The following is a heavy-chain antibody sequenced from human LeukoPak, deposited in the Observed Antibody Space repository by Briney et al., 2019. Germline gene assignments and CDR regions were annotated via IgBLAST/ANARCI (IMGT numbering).Heavy chain of an antibody. J-gene: IGHJ4*02. V-gene: IGHV3-21*01. CDR2: ISSSSSYI. CDR3: ARAGRYSSGWYISY. Sequence: GGSLRLSCAASGFTLSSYSMNWVRQAPGKGLEWVSCISSSSSYIYYADSVKGRFTISRDNAKKSLYLQMNSLRAEDTAVYYCARAGRYSSGWYISYWGQGTLVTVSS. D-gene: IGHD6-19*01. CDR1: GFTLSSYS.